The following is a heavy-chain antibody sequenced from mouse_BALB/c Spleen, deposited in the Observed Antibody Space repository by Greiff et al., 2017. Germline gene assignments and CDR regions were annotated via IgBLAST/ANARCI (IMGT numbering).Heavy chain of an antibody. J-gene: IGHJ4*01. CDR1: GFSLTSYG. CDR2: IWSGGST. Sequence: VKVVESGPGLVQPSQSLSITCTVSGFSLTSYGVHWVRQSPGKGLEWLGVIWSGGSTDYNAAFISRLSISKDNSKSQVFFKMNSLQANDTAIYYCARTRRYDAMDYWGQGTSVTVPS. CDR3: ARTRRYDAMDY. D-gene: IGHD3-3*01. V-gene: IGHV2-2*02.